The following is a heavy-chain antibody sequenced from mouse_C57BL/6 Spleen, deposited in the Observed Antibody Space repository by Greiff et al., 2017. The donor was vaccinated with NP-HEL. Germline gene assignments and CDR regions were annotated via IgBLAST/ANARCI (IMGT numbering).Heavy chain of an antibody. Sequence: EVNVVESEGGLVQPGSSMKLSCTASGFTFSDYYMAWVRQVPEKGLEWVANINYDGSSTYYLDSLKSRFIISRDNAKNILYLQMSSLKSEDTATYYCARVGNGNYYFDYWGQGTTLTVSS. CDR2: INYDGSST. CDR3: ARVGNGNYYFDY. D-gene: IGHD2-1*01. V-gene: IGHV5-16*01. J-gene: IGHJ2*01. CDR1: GFTFSDYY.